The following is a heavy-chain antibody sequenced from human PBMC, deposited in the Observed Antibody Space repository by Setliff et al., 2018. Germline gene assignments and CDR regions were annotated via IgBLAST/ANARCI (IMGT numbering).Heavy chain of an antibody. CDR1: GFTFSSYW. V-gene: IGHV3-74*01. CDR3: TREAPRQGDYYMDV. CDR2: ITNDGSST. Sequence: PGGSLRLSCAASGFTFSSYWMQWVRQAPGKGPVWVSRITNDGSSTIYADSVKGRFTISRDNAKNTLYLQMNSLRAEDTAVYYCTREAPRQGDYYMDVWGKGTTVTVSS. J-gene: IGHJ6*03.